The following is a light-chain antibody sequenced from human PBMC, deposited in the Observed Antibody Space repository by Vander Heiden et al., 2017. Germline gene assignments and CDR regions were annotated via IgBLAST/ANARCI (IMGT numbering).Light chain of an antibody. CDR3: QQRSNWPPLT. CDR1: QSVGDY. CDR2: DAS. Sequence: EIVLTQPPATLSLSPGERATLSCRASQSVGDYLAWYQQKPGQAPRLLIYDASNRATGIPARFSGSGSGTAFTLTISSLEPEDFAVYYCQQRSNWPPLTFGGGTRVEIK. J-gene: IGKJ4*01. V-gene: IGKV3-11*01.